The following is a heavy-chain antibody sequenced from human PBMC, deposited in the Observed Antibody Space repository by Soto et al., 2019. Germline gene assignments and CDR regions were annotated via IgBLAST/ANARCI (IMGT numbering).Heavy chain of an antibody. CDR3: VRGYHSFDV. CDR2: SRNKANSYTT. D-gene: IGHD1-1*01. V-gene: IGHV3-72*01. Sequence: EVQLVESGGSLVQPGGSLRLSCAASGFTFSDHYMDWVRQAPGKGLEWVARSRNKANSYTTVYAASVKDRFTISRDESKNSLYLQMSSLKAEDPAVYFCVRGYHSFDVWGRGTMVTVSS. CDR1: GFTFSDHY. J-gene: IGHJ3*01.